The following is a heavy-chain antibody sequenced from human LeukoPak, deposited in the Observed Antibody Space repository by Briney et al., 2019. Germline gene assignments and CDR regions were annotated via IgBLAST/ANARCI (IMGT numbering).Heavy chain of an antibody. D-gene: IGHD6-19*01. CDR3: ARDGGYSSGWYQYFDY. J-gene: IGHJ4*02. CDR1: GCTFTSYG. Sequence: ASVTVSCKASGCTFTSYGISWVRQVPGQGLEWMGRIIPIVGKADNAEKFQGRVTITADKSTSTVYMELSSLRSEDTAVYYCARDGGYSSGWYQYFDYWGQGTLVTVSS. V-gene: IGHV1-69*04. CDR2: IIPIVGKA.